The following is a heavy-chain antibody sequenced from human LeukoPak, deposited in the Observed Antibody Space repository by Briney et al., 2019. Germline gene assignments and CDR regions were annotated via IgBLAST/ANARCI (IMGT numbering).Heavy chain of an antibody. V-gene: IGHV1-2*02. CDR3: ASLFVAAADLDAFDI. Sequence: ASVRVSCKASGYTFTGYYVHWVRQAPGQGLEWMGWINPNSGGTNYAQKFQGRVTMTRDTSISTAYMELSRLRSDDTAVYYCASLFVAAADLDAFDIWGQGTMVTVSS. CDR1: GYTFTGYY. CDR2: INPNSGGT. D-gene: IGHD6-13*01. J-gene: IGHJ3*02.